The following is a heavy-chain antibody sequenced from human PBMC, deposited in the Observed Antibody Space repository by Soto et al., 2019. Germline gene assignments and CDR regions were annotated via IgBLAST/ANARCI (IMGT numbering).Heavy chain of an antibody. CDR1: GGTFSSYA. Sequence: ASVKVSCKASGGTFSSYAISWVRQAPGQGLEWMGGIIPIFGTANYAQKFQGRVTITADESTSTAYMELSSLRSEDTAVYYCARDRCSGGSCYPEVVYYYGRDVGRQGTTVTVSS. CDR3: ARDRCSGGSCYPEVVYYYGRDV. D-gene: IGHD2-15*01. V-gene: IGHV1-69*13. J-gene: IGHJ6*02. CDR2: IIPIFGTA.